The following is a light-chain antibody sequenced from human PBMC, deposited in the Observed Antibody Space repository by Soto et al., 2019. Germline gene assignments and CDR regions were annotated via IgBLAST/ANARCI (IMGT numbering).Light chain of an antibody. CDR2: LNSDGSH. CDR1: SGHSVYA. J-gene: IGLJ2*01. Sequence: QLVLTQSPSASASLGASVKLTCTLSSGHSVYAIAWHQQQPEKGPRFLMKLNSDGSHHKGDGIPDRFSGSSSGAERYLTISSLQSEDEADYYCQTWSTGIVVFGGGTKLTVL. V-gene: IGLV4-69*01. CDR3: QTWSTGIVV.